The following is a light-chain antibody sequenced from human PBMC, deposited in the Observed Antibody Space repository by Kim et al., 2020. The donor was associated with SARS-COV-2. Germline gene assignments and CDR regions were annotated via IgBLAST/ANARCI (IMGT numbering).Light chain of an antibody. V-gene: IGLV3-21*04. CDR3: QVWHSSSDHRVV. J-gene: IGLJ2*01. CDR1: SIGSKS. CDR2: YDS. Sequence: PGKTARITCGGNSIGSKSVHWYQQEPGQAPVLVISYDSDRPSGIPERYSGSNSGNTATLTISRVEVGDEADFYCQVWHSSSDHRVVFGGGTQLTVL.